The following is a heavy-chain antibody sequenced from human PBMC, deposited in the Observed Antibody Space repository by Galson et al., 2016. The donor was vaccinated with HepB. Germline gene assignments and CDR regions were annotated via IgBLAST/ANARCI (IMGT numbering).Heavy chain of an antibody. V-gene: IGHV3-23*01. CDR1: GFTFSTYD. J-gene: IGHJ4*02. Sequence: SLRLSCAVSGFTFSTYDMSWVRQAPGKGLEWVATITGGGDWAPSAGSVSGRFTISKDNSRNTLYLQMNSLRAEDTAIYFCAKRAGGFGEGQFDHWGPGTMVSVSS. D-gene: IGHD3-10*01. CDR2: ITGGGDWA. CDR3: AKRAGGFGEGQFDH.